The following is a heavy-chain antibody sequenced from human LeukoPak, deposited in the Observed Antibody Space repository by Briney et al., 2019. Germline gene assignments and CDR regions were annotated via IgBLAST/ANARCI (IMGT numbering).Heavy chain of an antibody. CDR2: ISFDGSNK. CDR1: GFTFSSYG. CDR3: AKGLEYYYSGMDV. Sequence: GRSLRLSCAASGFTFSSYGMHWVRQAPGEGLEWVAVISFDGSNKYYADSVKGRFTISRDKSKNTVYLQMNSLRAEDTAVYYCAKGLEYYYSGMDVWGRGTTVTVSS. J-gene: IGHJ6*02. V-gene: IGHV3-30*18.